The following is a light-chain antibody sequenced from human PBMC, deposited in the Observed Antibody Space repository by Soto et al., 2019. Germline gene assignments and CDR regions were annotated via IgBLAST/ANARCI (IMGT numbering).Light chain of an antibody. J-gene: IGKJ5*01. CDR1: QDISNY. Sequence: DIRMTQSPSSLSASVGDRVTITCQASQDISNYLNWYQQKPGKAPKLLIYDASNLETGVPSRFSGSGSGTDFTFTISSLQPEDIATYYCQQYDNLPITFGQGTRLAIK. CDR3: QQYDNLPIT. V-gene: IGKV1-33*01. CDR2: DAS.